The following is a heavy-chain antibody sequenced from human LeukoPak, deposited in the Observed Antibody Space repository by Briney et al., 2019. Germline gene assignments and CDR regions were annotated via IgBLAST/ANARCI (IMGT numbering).Heavy chain of an antibody. CDR2: ISYDGSNK. Sequence: PGRSLRLSCAASGFTFSSYAMHWVRQAPGKGLEWVAVISYDGSNKYYADSVKGRFTISRDNSKNTLYLQMNSLRAEDTAVYYCVRDQNYWGQGTLVTVSS. CDR1: GFTFSSYA. J-gene: IGHJ4*02. CDR3: VRDQNY. V-gene: IGHV3-30*14.